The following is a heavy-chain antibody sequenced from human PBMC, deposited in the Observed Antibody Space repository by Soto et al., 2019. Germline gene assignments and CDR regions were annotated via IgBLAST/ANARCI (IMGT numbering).Heavy chain of an antibody. Sequence: GASVKVSCKASGYTFTGYYMHWVRQAPGQGLEWMGWINPNSGGTNYAQKFQGWVTMTRDTSISTAYMELSRLRSDDTAVYYCARGNDVDIVATIQTWFDPWGQGTLVTVYS. CDR1: GYTFTGYY. CDR3: ARGNDVDIVATIQTWFDP. CDR2: INPNSGGT. V-gene: IGHV1-2*04. J-gene: IGHJ5*02. D-gene: IGHD5-12*01.